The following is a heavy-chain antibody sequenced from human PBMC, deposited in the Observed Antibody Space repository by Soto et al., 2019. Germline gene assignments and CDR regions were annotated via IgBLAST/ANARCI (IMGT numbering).Heavy chain of an antibody. J-gene: IGHJ6*02. CDR1: GYTFTSYG. D-gene: IGHD3-22*01. CDR2: INAGNGNT. CDR3: ARGPNDSGASYHHYYYGMDV. Sequence: ASVKVSCKASGYTFTSYGIHWVRQAPGQRLEWTGWINAGNGNTKYSEKFQGRVTITRDTSASTAYLELSSLRSEDTAVYYCARGPNDSGASYHHYYYGMDVWGQGTTVTVSS. V-gene: IGHV1-3*01.